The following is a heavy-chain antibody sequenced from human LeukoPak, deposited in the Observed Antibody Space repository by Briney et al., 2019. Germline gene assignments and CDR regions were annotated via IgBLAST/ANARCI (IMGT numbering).Heavy chain of an antibody. CDR1: GYTFTGCY. CDR2: INPNSGGT. J-gene: IGHJ4*02. Sequence: ASVKVSCKASGYTFTGCYMHWVRQAPGQGLEWMGRINPNSGGTNYAQKFQGRVTMTRDTSISTAYMELSRLRSDDTAVYYCATLGTAIPWGIDYWSQGTLVTVSS. D-gene: IGHD2-21*02. CDR3: ATLGTAIPWGIDY. V-gene: IGHV1-2*06.